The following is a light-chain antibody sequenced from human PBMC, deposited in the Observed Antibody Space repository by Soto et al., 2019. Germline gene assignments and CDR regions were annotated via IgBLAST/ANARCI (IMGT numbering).Light chain of an antibody. CDR1: ESVDSH. Sequence: ERVMTQSPATLCVSPGERVTLSCRASESVDSHLAWYQQKAGQAPRLLIYDTSIRATGVSVRFSGSGSGTEFTLTISSLQSEDSATYYCEQSYITPPITFGQGTRLEI. V-gene: IGKV3-15*01. J-gene: IGKJ5*01. CDR2: DTS. CDR3: EQSYITPPIT.